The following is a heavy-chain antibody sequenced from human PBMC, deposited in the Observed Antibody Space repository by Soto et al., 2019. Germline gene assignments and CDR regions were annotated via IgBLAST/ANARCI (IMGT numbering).Heavy chain of an antibody. Sequence: QVHLQESGPGLVQPSETLSLTCSVSGRSMSSNYWSWIRQSPDKGLGWLGYVFYGGTDYNPSLGGRVSMSVETSKSHVSMKLTSVTVADTAVYYCASYRGALYFESWGPGILVTVSA. CDR2: VFYGGT. V-gene: IGHV4-59*01. CDR3: ASYRGALYFES. J-gene: IGHJ4*02. D-gene: IGHD3-16*01. CDR1: GRSMSSNY.